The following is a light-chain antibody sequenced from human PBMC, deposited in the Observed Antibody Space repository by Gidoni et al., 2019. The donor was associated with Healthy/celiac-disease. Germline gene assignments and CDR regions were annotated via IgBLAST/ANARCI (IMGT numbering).Light chain of an antibody. CDR2: QDS. J-gene: IGLJ3*02. CDR1: KLGDKY. CDR3: QAWDSSTWV. Sequence: SYELTQPLSVSVSPGQTASIPCSGDKLGDKYACWYQQKPGQSPVLVIYQDSKRPSGIPERFSGSNSGNTATLTISGTQAMDEADYYCQAWDSSTWVFGGGTKLTVL. V-gene: IGLV3-1*01.